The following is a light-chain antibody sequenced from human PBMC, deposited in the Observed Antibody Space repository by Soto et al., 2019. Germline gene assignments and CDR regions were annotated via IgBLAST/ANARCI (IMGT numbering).Light chain of an antibody. CDR3: QQCYSTSWT. J-gene: IGKJ1*01. Sequence: DIQMTQSPSSLSASVGDRVTITCRASQSISSYLNWYQQKPGKAPKLLSYAASSLQSGVPSTFSGSGSGTDFTLTISSLQPEDFATYYCQQCYSTSWTFGQGTKVEIK. V-gene: IGKV1-39*01. CDR1: QSISSY. CDR2: AAS.